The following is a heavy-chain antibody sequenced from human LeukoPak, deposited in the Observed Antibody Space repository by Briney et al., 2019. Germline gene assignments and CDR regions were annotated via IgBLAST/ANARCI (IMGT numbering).Heavy chain of an antibody. J-gene: IGHJ4*02. Sequence: PGGSLRLSCAASGFTFTTYEMNWVRQAPVKGLEWISYISANGDTIYYADSVRGRFTISRDNAKNSLSLLMNSLKVEDTALYYCVSAYGGLLDYWGQGSLVTVSS. CDR2: ISANGDTI. D-gene: IGHD3-16*01. CDR1: GFTFTTYE. V-gene: IGHV3-48*03. CDR3: VSAYGGLLDY.